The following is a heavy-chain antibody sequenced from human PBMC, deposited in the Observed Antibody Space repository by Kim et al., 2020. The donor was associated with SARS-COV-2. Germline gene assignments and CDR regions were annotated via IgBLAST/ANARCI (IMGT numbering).Heavy chain of an antibody. CDR1: GFTFSSYS. J-gene: IGHJ2*01. D-gene: IGHD3-22*01. V-gene: IGHV3-21*01. CDR3: ARPYYYDSSGYWNWYFDL. CDR2: ISSSSSYI. Sequence: GGSLRLSCAASGFTFSSYSMNWVRQAPGKGLEWVSSISSSSSYIYYADSVKGRFTISRDNAKNSLYLQMNSLRAEDTAVYYCARPYYYDSSGYWNWYFDLWGRGTLVTVSS.